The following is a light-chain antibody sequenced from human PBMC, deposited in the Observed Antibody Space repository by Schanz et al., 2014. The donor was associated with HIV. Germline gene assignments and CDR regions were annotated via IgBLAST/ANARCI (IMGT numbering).Light chain of an antibody. Sequence: EIVLTQSPATLSLSPGERATLSCRASRSVGNFFAWYQQKPGQAPKLLIFDASKRAPGIPARFSGSGSGTDFTLTISRLEPEDFAVYYCQQYGSSPRTFGGGTKVEIK. CDR3: QQYGSSPRT. CDR2: DAS. J-gene: IGKJ4*01. V-gene: IGKV3-20*01. CDR1: RSVGNF.